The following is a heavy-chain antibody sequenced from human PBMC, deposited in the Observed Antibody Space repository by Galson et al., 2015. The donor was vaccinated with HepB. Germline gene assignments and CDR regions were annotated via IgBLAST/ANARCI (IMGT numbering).Heavy chain of an antibody. CDR3: ARDLVWFGDLLSGSLDY. Sequence: SVKVSCKASGYTFTSYAMHWVRQAPGQRLEWMGWINTGNGKTKYSQKFQGRVTITRDTSASTAYMELSSLRSEDTAVYYCARDLVWFGDLLSGSLDYWGQGTLVTVSS. J-gene: IGHJ4*02. D-gene: IGHD3-10*01. V-gene: IGHV1-3*04. CDR1: GYTFTSYA. CDR2: INTGNGKT.